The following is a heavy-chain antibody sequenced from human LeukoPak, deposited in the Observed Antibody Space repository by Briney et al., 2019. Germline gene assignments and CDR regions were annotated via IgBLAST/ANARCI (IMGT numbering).Heavy chain of an antibody. CDR1: GYTFTSYY. CDR3: AREGYYYDSSGYYPY. J-gene: IGHJ4*02. CDR2: INPSGGST. D-gene: IGHD3-22*01. V-gene: IGHV1-46*01. Sequence: ASVMVSCKASGYTFTSYYMHWVRQAPGQGLEWMGIINPSGGSTSYAQKFQGRVTMTRDTSTSTVYMELSSLRSEDTAVYYCAREGYYYDSSGYYPYWGQGTLVTVSS.